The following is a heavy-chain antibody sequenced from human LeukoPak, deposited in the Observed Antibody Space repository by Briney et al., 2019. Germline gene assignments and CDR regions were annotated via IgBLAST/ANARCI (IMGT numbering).Heavy chain of an antibody. Sequence: PGGSLRLSCTASGFSFSGHWMHWARQLPGKGLVWVSRISPTGSTTSYADSVKGRFTLSRDNAKNSLYLQMNSLRAEDTAVYYCARDRWSYDPQGGFDCWGQGTLVTVSS. CDR2: ISPTGSTT. CDR3: ARDRWSYDPQGGFDC. D-gene: IGHD3-22*01. V-gene: IGHV3-74*01. J-gene: IGHJ4*02. CDR1: GFSFSGHW.